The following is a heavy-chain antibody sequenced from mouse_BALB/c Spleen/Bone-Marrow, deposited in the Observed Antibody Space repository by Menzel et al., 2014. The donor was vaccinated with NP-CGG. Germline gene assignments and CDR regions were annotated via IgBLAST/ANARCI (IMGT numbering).Heavy chain of an antibody. J-gene: IGHJ4*01. CDR2: INPGSGGN. V-gene: IGHV1-54*03. D-gene: IGHD2-3*01. CDR1: GYAFTNYL. Sequence: QVQLKQSGAELVRPGTSVKVSCKASGYAFTNYLIEWVKQRPGQGLEWIGVINPGSGGNNYNEKFKGKATLTADKSSSTAYMQLSSLTSDDSAVYFCARSIYDGYSEAMDYWGQITSVTVSS. CDR3: ARSIYDGYSEAMDY.